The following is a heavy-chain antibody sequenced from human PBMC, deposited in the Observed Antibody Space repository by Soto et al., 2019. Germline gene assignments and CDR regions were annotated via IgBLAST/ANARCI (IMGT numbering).Heavy chain of an antibody. CDR2: ISAYNGNT. CDR1: GYTFTSYG. D-gene: IGHD2-15*01. Sequence: ASVKVSCKASGYTFTSYGISWVRQAPGQGLEWMGWISAYNGNTNYAQKLQGRGTMTTDTSTRTAYMELRSLRSDDTAVYYCARVARYCSGGSCQKSFDYWGQGTLVTVSS. J-gene: IGHJ4*02. V-gene: IGHV1-18*01. CDR3: ARVARYCSGGSCQKSFDY.